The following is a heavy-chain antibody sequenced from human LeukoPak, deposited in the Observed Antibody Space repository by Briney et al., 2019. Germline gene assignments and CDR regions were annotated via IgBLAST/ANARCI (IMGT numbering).Heavy chain of an antibody. V-gene: IGHV3-30*18. CDR3: AKEDLGPGDYPCCYGMDV. CDR1: GFTFSNYG. Sequence: GGSLRLSCAASGFTFSNYGMHWVRQAPGKGLEWVAIISYDASGKYYADSVKGRFTISRDNSKNTVYLQMNSLRAEDTAVYYCAKEDLGPGDYPCCYGMDVWGKGTTVNVSP. D-gene: IGHD4-17*01. CDR2: ISYDASGK. J-gene: IGHJ6*04.